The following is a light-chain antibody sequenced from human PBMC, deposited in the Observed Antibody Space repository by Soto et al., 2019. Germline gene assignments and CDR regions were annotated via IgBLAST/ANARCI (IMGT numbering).Light chain of an antibody. CDR1: RSVSSSY. J-gene: IGKJ5*01. Sequence: DIVLTQSPGTLSLSPGERATLSCRASRSVSSSYLAWYQQKPGQAPRLLIYGASSRATGIPDRFSGSGSGTDFTLTISRLEPEDFAVYYCQQYGSSPRITFGQGTRLEIK. CDR2: GAS. CDR3: QQYGSSPRIT. V-gene: IGKV3-20*01.